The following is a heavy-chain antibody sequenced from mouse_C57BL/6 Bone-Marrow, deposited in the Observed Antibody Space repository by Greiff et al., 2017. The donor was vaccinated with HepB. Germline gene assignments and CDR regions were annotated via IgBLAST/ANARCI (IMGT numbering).Heavy chain of an antibody. CDR3: TTANYYDSSSYAMDY. J-gene: IGHJ4*01. D-gene: IGHD1-1*01. CDR1: GFNIKDYY. Sequence: VQLQQSGAELVKPGASVKLSCTASGFNIKDYYMHWVKQRTEQGLEWIGRIDPEDGDTDYDPKFQCKNTMTADTSSNTAYLQLSSLTSEDTAVYNSTTANYYDSSSYAMDYWGQGTSVTVSS. V-gene: IGHV14-1*01. CDR2: IDPEDGDT.